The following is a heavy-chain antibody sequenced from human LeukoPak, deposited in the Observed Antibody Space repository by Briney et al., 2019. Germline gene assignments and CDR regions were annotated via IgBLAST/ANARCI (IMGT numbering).Heavy chain of an antibody. CDR1: GGSISSSRYY. V-gene: IGHV4-39*01. CDR2: IYYGGST. Sequence: SETLSLTCTVSGGSISSSRYYWGWIRQPPGKGLEWIAGIYYGGSTYYNPSLKSRVTISVDTSKNQFSLNLYSVTAADTAVYYCARHESGYCSGGSCYSIDYWGQGTLVTVSS. D-gene: IGHD2-15*01. CDR3: ARHESGYCSGGSCYSIDY. J-gene: IGHJ4*02.